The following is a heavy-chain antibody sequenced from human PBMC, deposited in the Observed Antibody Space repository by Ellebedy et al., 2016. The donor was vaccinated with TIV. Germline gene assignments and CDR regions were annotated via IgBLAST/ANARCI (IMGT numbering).Heavy chain of an antibody. CDR3: ANGAYDI. D-gene: IGHD5-24*01. J-gene: IGHJ3*02. V-gene: IGHV3-21*01. CDR1: GFTFSNYS. CDR2: ITGSSSYM. Sequence: GESLKISCAGAGFTFSNYSMNWVRKAPGKGLEWVASITGSSSYMFYSDFVKGRFTISRDNAKISVYLQMNSLTAEDTAVYYCANGAYDIWGQGTMVTVSS.